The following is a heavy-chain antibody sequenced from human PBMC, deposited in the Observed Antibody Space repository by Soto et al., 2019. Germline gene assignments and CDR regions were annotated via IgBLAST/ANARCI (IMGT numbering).Heavy chain of an antibody. Sequence: GGSLRLSCEVSGFPFSPYTMHWVRQGPGKGLEWVAVISYDGTNKYYAASVKGRFTISRDNSKNTLYLQMNSLRPEDTSVYYCARGGGFCGGDCCKGGVDYWGQGTLVTVSS. D-gene: IGHD2-21*02. V-gene: IGHV3-30-3*01. CDR3: ARGGGFCGGDCCKGGVDY. J-gene: IGHJ4*02. CDR2: ISYDGTNK. CDR1: GFPFSPYT.